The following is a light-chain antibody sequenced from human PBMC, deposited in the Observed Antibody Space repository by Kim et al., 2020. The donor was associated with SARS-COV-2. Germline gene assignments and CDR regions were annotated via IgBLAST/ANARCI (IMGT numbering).Light chain of an antibody. J-gene: IGKJ2*03. V-gene: IGKV3-11*01. CDR1: QSVGTY. Sequence: LSLSPGERAALSCSASQSVGTYLAWYQQKPGQAPRLLIYDASNRATGIPARFSGSGSGTDFTLTISSLEPEDFAVYYCQERSDWYSFGQGTKLEI. CDR2: DAS. CDR3: QERSDWYS.